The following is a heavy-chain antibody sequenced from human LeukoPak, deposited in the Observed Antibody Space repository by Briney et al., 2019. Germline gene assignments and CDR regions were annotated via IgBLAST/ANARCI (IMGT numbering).Heavy chain of an antibody. CDR2: MDSGSST. J-gene: IGHJ4*02. V-gene: IGHV3-23*01. D-gene: IGHD6-19*01. CDR1: GFTFSSYA. CDR3: AKDITAVAGTVDY. Sequence: GGSLRLSCTTSGFTFSSYAMSWVRQAPGKGLEWVSTMDSGSSTYYADSVKGRFIISRDNSKNMLYLQMNSLRAEDTALYYCAKDITAVAGTVDYWGQGTLVTVSS.